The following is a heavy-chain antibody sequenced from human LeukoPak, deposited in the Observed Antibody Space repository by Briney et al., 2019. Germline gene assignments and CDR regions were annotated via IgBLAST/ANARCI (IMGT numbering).Heavy chain of an antibody. Sequence: GGSLRLSCGASGFTFSSYWMHWVRQAPGKGLVWVSRINSDGSSIRYADSVKGRFTISSDNAKNTLYLQMNSLTAEDTAVYHCARDAIFGDAFDIWGQGTMVTVSS. D-gene: IGHD3-3*02. CDR3: ARDAIFGDAFDI. CDR2: INSDGSSI. J-gene: IGHJ3*02. CDR1: GFTFSSYW. V-gene: IGHV3-74*01.